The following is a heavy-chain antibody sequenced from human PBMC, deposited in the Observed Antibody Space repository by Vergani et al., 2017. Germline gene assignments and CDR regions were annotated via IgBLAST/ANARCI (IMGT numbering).Heavy chain of an antibody. CDR1: GGSISSGDYY. D-gene: IGHD2-21*02. CDR3: ARGGGRGGDSSLDY. V-gene: IGHV4-30-4*01. J-gene: IGHJ4*02. Sequence: VQLQESGPGLVKPSQTLSLTCTVSGGSISSGDYYWSWLRQPPGKGLEWLGYIYYSGSTDYNPSLKSRGTISVDTSKNQFSLKLSSVTAADTAVYYCARGGGRGGDSSLDYWGQGTLVTVSS. CDR2: IYYSGST.